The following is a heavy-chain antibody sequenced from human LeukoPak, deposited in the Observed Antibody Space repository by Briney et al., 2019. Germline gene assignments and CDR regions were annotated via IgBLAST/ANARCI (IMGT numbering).Heavy chain of an antibody. D-gene: IGHD4-17*01. V-gene: IGHV3-30*18. J-gene: IGHJ4*02. CDR1: GFTFSSYG. CDR2: ISYDGSNK. Sequence: PGGSLRLSCAASGFTFSSYGMHWVRQAPGKGLEWVAVISYDGSNKYYADSVKGRFTISRDNSKNTLYLQMNSLRAEDTAVYYCAKAGEPDYGDYGGGYYFDYWGQGTLVTVSS. CDR3: AKAGEPDYGDYGGGYYFDY.